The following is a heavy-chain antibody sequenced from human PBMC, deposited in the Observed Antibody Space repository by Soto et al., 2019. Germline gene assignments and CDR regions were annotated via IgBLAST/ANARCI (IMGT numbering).Heavy chain of an antibody. V-gene: IGHV1-69*13. CDR3: ARVRVAATKSTIYYYGMDV. CDR2: IIPIFGTA. Sequence: GASVKVSCKASGGTFSSYAISWVRQAPGQGLEWMGGIIPIFGTANYAQKFQGRVTITADESTSTAYMELSSLRSEDTAVYYCARVRVAATKSTIYYYGMDVWGQGTTATVYS. J-gene: IGHJ6*02. CDR1: GGTFSSYA. D-gene: IGHD2-15*01.